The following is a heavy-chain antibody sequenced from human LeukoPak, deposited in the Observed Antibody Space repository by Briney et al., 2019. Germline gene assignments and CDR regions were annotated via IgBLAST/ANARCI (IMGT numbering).Heavy chain of an antibody. V-gene: IGHV1-2*06. Sequence: ASVKVSCKASGYTFTGYYMHWVRQAPGQGLEWMGRINPNSGGTNYAQKFQGRVTMTRDTSISTAYMELSRLRSDDTAVYYCARVSLEITMVRGGTFYIWGQGTMVTVSS. CDR3: ARVSLEITMVRGGTFYI. CDR1: GYTFTGYY. D-gene: IGHD3-10*01. CDR2: INPNSGGT. J-gene: IGHJ3*02.